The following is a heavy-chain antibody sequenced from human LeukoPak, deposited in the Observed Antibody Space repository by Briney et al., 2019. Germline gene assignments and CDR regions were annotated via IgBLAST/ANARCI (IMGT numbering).Heavy chain of an antibody. J-gene: IGHJ4*02. V-gene: IGHV3-23*01. CDR1: GYTFRTYA. CDR3: VAQSFDS. Sequence: PGGCLRLSCATSGYTFRTYAMTWVRQAPGKGLEWVSAIGGSGNTTDYADSVRGRFIISRDNFKNTLFLQMNSLRADDTAVYYCVAQSFDSWGQGTLVTVSS. CDR2: IGGSGNTT.